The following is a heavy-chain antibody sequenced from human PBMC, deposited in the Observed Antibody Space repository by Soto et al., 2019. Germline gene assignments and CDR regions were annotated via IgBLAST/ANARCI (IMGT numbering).Heavy chain of an antibody. CDR3: ARGPLDDSSGYYYEAWYYFDY. J-gene: IGHJ4*02. CDR2: IYYSGST. CDR1: GGSISSGGSY. V-gene: IGHV4-31*03. D-gene: IGHD3-22*01. Sequence: QVQLQESGPGLVKPSQTLSLTCTVSGGSISSGGSYWSWIRQHPGKGLEWIGYIYYSGSTYYNTSLKSRDTISVDTSKNQFSLKLSSVTAADTAVYDCARGPLDDSSGYYYEAWYYFDYWGQGTLVTVSS.